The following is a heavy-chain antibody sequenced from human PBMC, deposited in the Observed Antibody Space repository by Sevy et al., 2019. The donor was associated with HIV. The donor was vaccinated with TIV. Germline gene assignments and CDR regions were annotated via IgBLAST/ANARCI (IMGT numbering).Heavy chain of an antibody. D-gene: IGHD2-8*01. V-gene: IGHV3-23*01. CDR3: AREGCSRPHDY. CDR2: LSFGCGKI. Sequence: GGSLRLSCAASGFAFYEYSMSWIRQAPGKGLEWVATLSFGCGKINYADSVKGRFTISRDNSKNSFYLQMDNLRVEDTALYYCAREGCSRPHDYWGQGPRVTFPS. CDR1: GFAFYEYS. J-gene: IGHJ4*02.